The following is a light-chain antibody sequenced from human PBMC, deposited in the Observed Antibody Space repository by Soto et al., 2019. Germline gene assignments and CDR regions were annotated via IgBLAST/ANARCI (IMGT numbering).Light chain of an antibody. J-gene: IGKJ5*01. CDR2: GAS. CDR1: QSVSSN. V-gene: IGKV3-15*01. CDR3: QQYNDWPPIS. Sequence: QSPATLSVSTGESATLSCRASQSVSSNLAWYQQKPGQAPRLLIYGASTRATGIPARFSGSGSGTQFTLTVSSLQSEDFAVYYCQQYNDWPPISFAQGTRLEI.